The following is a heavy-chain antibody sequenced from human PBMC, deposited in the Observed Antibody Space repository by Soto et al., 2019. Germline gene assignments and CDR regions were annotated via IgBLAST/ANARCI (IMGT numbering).Heavy chain of an antibody. Sequence: GGSLRLSCAASGFTFSGSPIHWVRQASGEGLEWVGRIRSKTDDYATAYAASVKGRFTISRDDSKNTLYLQMNSLRAEDTAVYYCARGHTYYDYVWGSYRPYYFDYWGQGTLVTVSS. CDR3: ARGHTYYDYVWGSYRPYYFDY. CDR2: IRSKTDDYAT. J-gene: IGHJ4*02. CDR1: GFTFSGSP. D-gene: IGHD3-16*02. V-gene: IGHV3-73*01.